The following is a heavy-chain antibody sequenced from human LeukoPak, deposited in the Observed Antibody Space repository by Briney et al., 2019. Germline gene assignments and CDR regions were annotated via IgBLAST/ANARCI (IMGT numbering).Heavy chain of an antibody. D-gene: IGHD3-22*01. CDR1: GFTFSTYS. CDR3: AKDQYYHDSSGYYVFDY. CDR2: ISSRSKYI. Sequence: GGSLRLSCAASGFTFSTYSMNWVRQAPGKGLEWVASISSRSKYIYHADSVKGRFTISRDDAKNSLYLQMNSLRAEDTAVYYCAKDQYYHDSSGYYVFDYWGQGTLVTVSS. V-gene: IGHV3-21*06. J-gene: IGHJ4*02.